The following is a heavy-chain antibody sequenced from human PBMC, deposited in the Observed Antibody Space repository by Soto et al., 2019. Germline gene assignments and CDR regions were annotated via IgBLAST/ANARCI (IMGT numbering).Heavy chain of an antibody. D-gene: IGHD6-13*01. V-gene: IGHV3-9*01. Sequence: PGGSLRLSCAASGLTFDYYAMHWVRQAPGKGLEWVSGISWNSGSIGYADSVKGRFTISRDNAKNSLYLQMNSLRAEDTALYYCAKGKQLVPEYFQHWGQGTLVTVS. J-gene: IGHJ1*01. CDR3: AKGKQLVPEYFQH. CDR2: ISWNSGSI. CDR1: GLTFDYYA.